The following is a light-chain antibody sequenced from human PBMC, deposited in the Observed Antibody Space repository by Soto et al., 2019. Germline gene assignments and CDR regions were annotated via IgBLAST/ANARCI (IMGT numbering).Light chain of an antibody. Sequence: DIQMTQSPSSLSASIGDRVTITCRASQYIATYISWFQQKPGKAPALLISGASTLQNGVPSRFSGSASGTDFTLTFSSLQPEDFATYYCQQTFITPLTFGGGTKVEL. CDR1: QYIATY. V-gene: IGKV1-39*01. CDR2: GAS. J-gene: IGKJ4*01. CDR3: QQTFITPLT.